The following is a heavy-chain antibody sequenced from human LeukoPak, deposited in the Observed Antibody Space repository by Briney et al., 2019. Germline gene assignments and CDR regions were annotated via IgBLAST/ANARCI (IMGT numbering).Heavy chain of an antibody. V-gene: IGHV3-74*01. CDR2: INSDGTWT. CDR3: VAAAPHIDY. D-gene: IGHD6-13*01. J-gene: IGHJ4*02. Sequence: PGGSLRLSCAASGLTFSNYWAHWVRQAPGKGPVWLSRINSDGTWTSYADSVKGRFTISRDDAKNMLYLEMSSLRDEDMAVYYCVAAAPHIDYWGQGTLVTVSS. CDR1: GLTFSNYW.